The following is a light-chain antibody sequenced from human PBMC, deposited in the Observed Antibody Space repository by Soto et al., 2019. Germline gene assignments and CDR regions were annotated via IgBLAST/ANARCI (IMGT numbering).Light chain of an antibody. CDR2: GAS. CDR3: QQYGGSPRT. Sequence: PGTLSLSPGERATLSCRASETVSSSYLAWYQQKPGQAPRLLIYGASSRATGIPDRFSGSGSGTDFTLTISRLEPEDFAVYYCQQYGGSPRTFGQGTKVDIK. CDR1: ETVSSSY. J-gene: IGKJ1*01. V-gene: IGKV3-20*01.